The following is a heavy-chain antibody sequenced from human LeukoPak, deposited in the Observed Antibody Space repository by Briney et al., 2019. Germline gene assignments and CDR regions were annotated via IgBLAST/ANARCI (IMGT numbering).Heavy chain of an antibody. CDR2: INSDGSST. CDR1: GFTFSSYW. J-gene: IGHJ4*02. Sequence: PGGSLRLSCAASGFTFSSYWMHWVRQAPGKGLVWVSRINSDGSSTSYADSVKGRFTISRDNAKNTLYLQMNSLRAEDTAVYYCARDRPYSYGHISYYFDYWGQGTLVTVSS. V-gene: IGHV3-74*01. D-gene: IGHD5-18*01. CDR3: ARDRPYSYGHISYYFDY.